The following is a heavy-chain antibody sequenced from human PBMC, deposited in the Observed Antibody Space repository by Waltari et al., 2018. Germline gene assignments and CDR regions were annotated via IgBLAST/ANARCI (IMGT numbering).Heavy chain of an antibody. Sequence: EMHLLESGGSLAQPGESLRLSCAASGFTFSDYAMAWVRQAPGMGGERVSTISNSDDTTYYAESVKGRFTISRDNSKSTLFLQMNSLRADDTAIYYCAKELERKPYYYYGWDVWGQGTTVTVSS. V-gene: IGHV3-23*01. D-gene: IGHD1-1*01. CDR1: GFTFSDYA. CDR2: ISNSDDTT. J-gene: IGHJ6*02. CDR3: AKELERKPYYYYGWDV.